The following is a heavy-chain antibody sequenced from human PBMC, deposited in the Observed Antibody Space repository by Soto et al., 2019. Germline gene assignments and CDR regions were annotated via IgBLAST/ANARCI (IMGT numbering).Heavy chain of an antibody. J-gene: IGHJ3*02. CDR3: ASAGGSGSYYNSDAFDI. V-gene: IGHV1-46*01. CDR1: GYTFTSYY. CDR2: INPSGGST. Sequence: QVQLVQSGAEVKKPGASVKVSCKASGYTFTSYYMHWVRQAPGQGLECMGIINPSGGSTSYAQKFQGRVTMTRDTSTSTVYMELSSLRSEDTAVYYCASAGGSGSYYNSDAFDIWGQGTMVTVSS. D-gene: IGHD3-10*01.